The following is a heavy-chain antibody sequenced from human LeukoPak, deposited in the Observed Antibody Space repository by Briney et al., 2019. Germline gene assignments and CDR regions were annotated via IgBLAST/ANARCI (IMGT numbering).Heavy chain of an antibody. Sequence: PSETLSLTCAVSGGSISSGGYSWSWIRQPPGKGLEWIGDVYHSGSTYYNPSLKSRVTISVERSKKQFYLKLSSVTAADTEVYYCARVNYDILTGQGGWFDPWGQGNLVTVSS. CDR3: ARVNYDILTGQGGWFDP. D-gene: IGHD3-9*01. CDR2: VYHSGST. J-gene: IGHJ5*02. CDR1: GGSISSGGYS. V-gene: IGHV4-30-2*01.